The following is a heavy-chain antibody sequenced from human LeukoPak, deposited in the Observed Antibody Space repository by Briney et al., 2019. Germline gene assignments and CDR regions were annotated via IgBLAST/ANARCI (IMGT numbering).Heavy chain of an antibody. CDR1: GFTFSSYG. CDR3: ARGPPAAANYYYYGMDV. Sequence: GGSLRLSCAASGFTFSSYGMHWVRQAPGKGLEWVAVIWYDGSNKYYADSVKGRFTISRDNSKNTLYLQMNSLRAGDTAVYYCARGPPAAANYYYYGMDVWGQGTTVTVSS. J-gene: IGHJ6*02. D-gene: IGHD2-2*01. V-gene: IGHV3-33*01. CDR2: IWYDGSNK.